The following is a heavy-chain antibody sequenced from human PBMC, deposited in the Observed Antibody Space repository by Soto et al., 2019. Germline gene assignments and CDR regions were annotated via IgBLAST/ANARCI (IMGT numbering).Heavy chain of an antibody. Sequence: QVQLVESGGGVVQPGRSLRLSCAASGFTFSIYAMHWVRQAPGKGLEWVAVISYDGARKAYANSVKGRFTISIDTSKTTLYLQMNSLRVEDTAAYYCSRGDREDTAVVIGARPGEYGMDVWGRGTTVTVSS. D-gene: IGHD2-15*01. CDR1: GFTFSIYA. J-gene: IGHJ6*02. V-gene: IGHV3-30-3*01. CDR3: SRGDREDTAVVIGARPGEYGMDV. CDR2: ISYDGARK.